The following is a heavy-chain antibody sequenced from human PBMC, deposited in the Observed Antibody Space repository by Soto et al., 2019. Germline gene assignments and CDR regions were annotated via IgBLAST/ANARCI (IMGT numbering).Heavy chain of an antibody. CDR3: AREVTMIVVVLGPYGMDV. J-gene: IGHJ6*02. D-gene: IGHD3-22*01. CDR2: INPNSGGT. Sequence: GASVKVSCKASGYTFTGYYMHWVRQAPGQGLEWMGWINPNSGGTNYAQKLQGRVTMTRRTSISTAYMELSRLRSDDTAVYYCAREVTMIVVVLGPYGMDVWGQGTTVTVSS. V-gene: IGHV1-2*02. CDR1: GYTFTGYY.